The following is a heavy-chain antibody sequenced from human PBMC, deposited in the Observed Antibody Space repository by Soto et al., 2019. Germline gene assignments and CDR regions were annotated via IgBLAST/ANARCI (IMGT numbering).Heavy chain of an antibody. J-gene: IGHJ4*02. Sequence: EVQLVESGGGLVKPRGSLRLSCAASGFTFSRYSMNWVRLAPGKGLEWVSSIGTSGTYIYYADSVKGRFTISRDNTKNSLYLQLNSLRAEDTAVYYCARDRVYCTTTTCSLDYWGQGTLVTVSS. CDR3: ARDRVYCTTTTCSLDY. CDR2: IGTSGTYI. V-gene: IGHV3-21*01. CDR1: GFTFSRYS. D-gene: IGHD2-2*01.